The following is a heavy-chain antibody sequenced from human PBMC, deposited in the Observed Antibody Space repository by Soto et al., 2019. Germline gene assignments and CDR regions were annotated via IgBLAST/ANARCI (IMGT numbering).Heavy chain of an antibody. CDR2: IIPLYGTV. Sequence: QDHLAQSGAEVKKPGSSVTVSCKAAGGPFNRYGISWVRQAPGQGLDWMGVIIPLYGTVNYAQKFQGRVSIIADKSTSKAYMDLSSLRSDDTAVYYCARVSGIRGVIPSHFGLWGQGTLVTVSS. J-gene: IGHJ4*02. CDR3: ARVSGIRGVIPSHFGL. CDR1: GGPFNRYG. D-gene: IGHD3-16*02. V-gene: IGHV1-69*06.